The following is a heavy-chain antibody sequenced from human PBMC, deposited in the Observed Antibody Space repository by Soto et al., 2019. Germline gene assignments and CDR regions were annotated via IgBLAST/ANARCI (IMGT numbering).Heavy chain of an antibody. J-gene: IGHJ4*02. D-gene: IGHD3-10*01. CDR2: IYYSGST. V-gene: IGHV4-59*01. Sequence: SETLSLTCTVSGGSISSYYWSWIRQPPGKGLKWIGYIYYSGSTNYNPSLKSRVTISVDTSKNQFSLKLSSVTAADTAVYYCARERYYGSGSYSSGLFDYWGQETLVTVSS. CDR3: ARERYYGSGSYSSGLFDY. CDR1: GGSISSYY.